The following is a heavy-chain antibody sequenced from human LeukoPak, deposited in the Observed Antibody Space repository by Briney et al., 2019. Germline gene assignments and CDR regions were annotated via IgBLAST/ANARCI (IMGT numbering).Heavy chain of an antibody. CDR2: IYYSGST. CDR3: GAGGSGYSIG. J-gene: IGHJ4*02. Sequence: SETLSLTCTVSGGSISSYYWSWIRQPPGMGLEWIGYIYYSGSTNYNPSLKSRVTISVVTSKNQFSLKLSSVTAADTAVYYCGAGGSGYSIGWGQGTLVTVSS. CDR1: GGSISSYY. D-gene: IGHD3-22*01. V-gene: IGHV4-59*01.